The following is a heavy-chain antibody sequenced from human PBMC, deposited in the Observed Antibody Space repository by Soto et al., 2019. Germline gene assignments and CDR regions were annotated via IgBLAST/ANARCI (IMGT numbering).Heavy chain of an antibody. J-gene: IGHJ4*02. D-gene: IGHD1-26*01. CDR3: ARFSGSYNDSHFDY. CDR1: GGSTSSSNYQ. V-gene: IGHV4-39*01. Sequence: QLQLQESGPGLVKPSETLSLTCTVSGGSTSSSNYQWVWIRQPPGKGLEWIGNVYYNGNTYYNPSLKSRVTISVYTSNNQFSLKVTYVTAADTAVYYCARFSGSYNDSHFDYWCQGTLVTVSS. CDR2: VYYNGNT.